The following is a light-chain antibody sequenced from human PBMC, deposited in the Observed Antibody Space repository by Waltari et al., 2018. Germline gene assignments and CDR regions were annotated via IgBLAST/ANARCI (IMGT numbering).Light chain of an antibody. V-gene: IGLV1-40*01. CDR3: QSYDNILSGGV. CDR1: ISNIGAGYD. CDR2: GKN. Sequence: QSVLTQPPSVSGAPGQRVTIYCTGSISNIGAGYDVHWYQQLPGTAPKLLIYGKNNRPSGVPDRFSGSKSGTSASLAITGLQSDDEADYYCQSYDNILSGGVFGGGTKLTVL. J-gene: IGLJ2*01.